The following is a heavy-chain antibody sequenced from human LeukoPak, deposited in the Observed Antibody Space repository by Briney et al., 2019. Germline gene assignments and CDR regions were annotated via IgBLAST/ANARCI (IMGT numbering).Heavy chain of an antibody. CDR3: TRTVASGLDY. V-gene: IGHV3-21*01. CDR2: ISSSSSYI. D-gene: IGHD2-15*01. J-gene: IGHJ4*02. CDR1: GFTFSSYG. Sequence: GGSLRLSCAASGFTFSSYGMHWVRQAPGKGLEWVSSISSSSSYIYYADSVKGRFTISRDNAKNSLYLQMNSLRAEDTAVYYCTRTVASGLDYWGQGTLVTVSS.